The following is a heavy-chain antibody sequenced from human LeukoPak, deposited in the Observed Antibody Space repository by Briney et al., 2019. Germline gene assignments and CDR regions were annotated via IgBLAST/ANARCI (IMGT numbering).Heavy chain of an antibody. V-gene: IGHV3-23*01. D-gene: IGHD2-15*01. CDR1: GFTFSSYA. Sequence: PGGSLRLSCAASGFTFSSYAMSWVRQAPGKGLEWVSAISGSGGSTYYADSVKGRFTISRDNSKNTLYLQMNSLRAEDTAVYYCAKDDIVVVVAAMDTYFDYWGQGTLVTVSS. CDR3: AKDDIVVVVAAMDTYFDY. CDR2: ISGSGGST. J-gene: IGHJ4*02.